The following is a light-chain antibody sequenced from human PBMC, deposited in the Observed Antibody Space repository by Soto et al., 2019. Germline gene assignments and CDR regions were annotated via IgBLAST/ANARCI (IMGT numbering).Light chain of an antibody. V-gene: IGKV3-15*01. Sequence: EVVMTQSPATLSLSPGERATLSCRASQSVRSNLVWYQQKPGQAPRLLIYDASTRATGIPRRFSGSGSGTEFTLIISSLQSEDFALYFCQQCNNWPYPFGHGTKLEIK. CDR3: QQCNNWPYP. J-gene: IGKJ2*01. CDR1: QSVRSN. CDR2: DAS.